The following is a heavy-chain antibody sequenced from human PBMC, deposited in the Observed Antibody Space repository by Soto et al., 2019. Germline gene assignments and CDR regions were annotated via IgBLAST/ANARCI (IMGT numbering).Heavy chain of an antibody. J-gene: IGHJ6*02. CDR3: AAEGRYYDSSGMDV. CDR2: IVVGSGNT. D-gene: IGHD3-22*01. Sequence: GASVKVSCKASGFTFTSSAVQWVRQARGQRLEWIGWIVVGSGNTNYAQKFQERVTITRDMSTSTAYMELSSLRSEDTAVYYCAAEGRYYDSSGMDVWGLGTTVTVSS. CDR1: GFTFTSSA. V-gene: IGHV1-58*01.